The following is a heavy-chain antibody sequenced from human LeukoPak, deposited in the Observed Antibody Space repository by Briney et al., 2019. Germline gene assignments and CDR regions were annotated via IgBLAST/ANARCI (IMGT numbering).Heavy chain of an antibody. V-gene: IGHV3-48*03. Sequence: GGSLRLSCAASGFTFSSYEMNWVRQAPGKGLEWVSYISSSGSTIYYADSVKGRFTISRDNAKNSLYLQMNSLRAEDTAVYYCARAFQELPQLYYYYYMDVWGKGTTVTVSS. CDR2: ISSSGSTI. CDR1: GFTFSSYE. CDR3: ARAFQELPQLYYYYYMDV. D-gene: IGHD6-13*01. J-gene: IGHJ6*03.